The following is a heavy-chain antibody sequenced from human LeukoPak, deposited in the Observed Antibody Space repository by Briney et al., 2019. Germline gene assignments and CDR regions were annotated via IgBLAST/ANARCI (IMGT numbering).Heavy chain of an antibody. V-gene: IGHV1-2*02. CDR3: ARKSGGSTVTKIAWFDP. Sequence: EASVKVSCKASGYTFTGYYMHWVRQAPGQGLEWMGWINPNSGGTNYAQKFQGRVTMTRDTSISTAYMELSRLRSDDTAVYYCARKSGGSTVTKIAWFDPWGQGTLVTVSS. CDR2: INPNSGGT. J-gene: IGHJ5*02. D-gene: IGHD4-17*01. CDR1: GYTFTGYY.